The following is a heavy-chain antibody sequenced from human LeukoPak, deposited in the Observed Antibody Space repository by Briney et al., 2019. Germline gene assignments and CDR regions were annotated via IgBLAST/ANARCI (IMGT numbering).Heavy chain of an antibody. J-gene: IGHJ5*02. CDR2: IYHSGST. CDR3: ARGTAAAGFDWFDP. CDR1: GGSISSGGYS. D-gene: IGHD6-13*01. V-gene: IGHV4-30-2*01. Sequence: PSETLSLTCAVSGGSISSGGYSWRWIRQPPGKGLEWIVYIYHSGSTYYNPSLKSRITISVNRSKNQFSLKLSSVTAADTAVYYCARGTAAAGFDWFDPWGQGTLVTVSS.